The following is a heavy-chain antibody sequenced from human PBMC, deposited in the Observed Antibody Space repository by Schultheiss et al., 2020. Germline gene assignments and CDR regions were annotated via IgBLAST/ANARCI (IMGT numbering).Heavy chain of an antibody. CDR3: ARDHRYSYGSHYFDY. CDR2: ISYDGSNK. Sequence: GGSLRLSCSGSGFTVSSNYMSWVRQAPGKGLEWVAVISYDGSNKYYADSVKGRFTISRDNSKNTLYLQMNSLRAEDTAVYYCARDHRYSYGSHYFDYWGQGTLVTVSS. CDR1: GFTVSSNY. J-gene: IGHJ4*02. V-gene: IGHV3-30-3*01. D-gene: IGHD5-18*01.